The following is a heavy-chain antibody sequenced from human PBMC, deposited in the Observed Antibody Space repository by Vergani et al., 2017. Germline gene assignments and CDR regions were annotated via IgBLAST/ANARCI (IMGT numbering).Heavy chain of an antibody. V-gene: IGHV3-23*01. CDR3: AKRGGSYGGNSAG. D-gene: IGHD4-23*01. CDR1: GFTFSSYA. CDR2: ISGSGGST. Sequence: EVQLLESGGGLVQPGGSLRLSCAASGFTFSSYAMSWVRQAPGKGLEWVSAISGSGGSTYYADSVKGRFTISRDNSKNTLYLQLNSLRAEDTAVYYCAKRGGSYGGNSAGWGQGTLVTVSS. J-gene: IGHJ4*02.